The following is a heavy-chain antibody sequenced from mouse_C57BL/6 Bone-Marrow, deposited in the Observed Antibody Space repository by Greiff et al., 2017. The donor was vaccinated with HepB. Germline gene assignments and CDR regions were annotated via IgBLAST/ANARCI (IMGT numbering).Heavy chain of an antibody. J-gene: IGHJ1*03. Sequence: EVQRVESGGDLVKPGGSLKLSCAASGFTFSSYGMSWVRQTPDKRLEWVATISSGGSYTYYPDSVKGRFTISRDNAKNTLYLQMSSLKSEDTAMYYCARQIYYYGSSVWGTGTTVTVS. CDR2: ISSGGSYT. D-gene: IGHD1-1*01. CDR1: GFTFSSYG. V-gene: IGHV5-6*01. CDR3: ARQIYYYGSSV.